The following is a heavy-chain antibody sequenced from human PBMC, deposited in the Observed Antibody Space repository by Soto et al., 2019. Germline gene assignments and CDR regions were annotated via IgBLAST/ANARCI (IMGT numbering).Heavy chain of an antibody. V-gene: IGHV1-18*01. Sequence: QVQLVQSGAEVKKPGASVKVSCKASGYTFTSYGISWVRQAPGQGLEWMGWISAYNGNTNYAQKLQGRVTMTTDTXXXTAYMXLXSLXXXDTXXYYCARGTTVETGNYWGQGTLVTVSS. D-gene: IGHD4-17*01. CDR1: GYTFTSYG. J-gene: IGHJ4*02. CDR2: ISAYNGNT. CDR3: ARGTTVETGNY.